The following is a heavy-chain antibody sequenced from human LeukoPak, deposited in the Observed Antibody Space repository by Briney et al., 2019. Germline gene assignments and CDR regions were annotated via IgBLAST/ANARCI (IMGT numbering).Heavy chain of an antibody. Sequence: ASVKFSCQASGYPFTGYHMHWVRQAPGQGLEWMGRINPNSGDTNYAQKFQGRVTITRDTSASTAYMELSSLRSEDTAVYYCARSFGLGYDSSGYYYNPSAEYFQHWGQGTLVTVSS. CDR3: ARSFGLGYDSSGYYYNPSAEYFQH. CDR2: INPNSGDT. CDR1: GYPFTGYH. J-gene: IGHJ1*01. D-gene: IGHD3-22*01. V-gene: IGHV1-2*06.